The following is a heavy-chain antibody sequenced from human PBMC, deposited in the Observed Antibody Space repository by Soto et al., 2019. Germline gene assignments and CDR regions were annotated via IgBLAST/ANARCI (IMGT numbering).Heavy chain of an antibody. D-gene: IGHD3-10*01. CDR3: AKARGAMVRGAAFYFDY. CDR1: GITFSSYA. V-gene: IGHV3-23*01. CDR2: ISGSGGST. Sequence: GGSLGLSCATSGITFSSYAMKWGREAPGKGLEWVSGISGSGGSTYCAESVKGRFTISRDNSKNTLYLQMNSLRAEDTAVYYCAKARGAMVRGAAFYFDYWGQGTLVTVSS. J-gene: IGHJ4*02.